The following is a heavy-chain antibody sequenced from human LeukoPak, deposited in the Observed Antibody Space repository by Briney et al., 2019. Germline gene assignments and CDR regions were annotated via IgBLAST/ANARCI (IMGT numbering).Heavy chain of an antibody. J-gene: IGHJ4*02. D-gene: IGHD3-10*01. CDR2: IYRGGST. CDR3: ARAIGGSGSFILDY. V-gene: IGHV3-66*01. CDR1: GFTVSSNY. Sequence: PGGSLRLSCAASGFTVSSNYRRWGRQAPGKGVEWVSGIYRGGSTYYADSVKGRFTISRDNSKNTLYLQMNSLRAEDTAVYYCARAIGGSGSFILDYWGQGTLVTVSS.